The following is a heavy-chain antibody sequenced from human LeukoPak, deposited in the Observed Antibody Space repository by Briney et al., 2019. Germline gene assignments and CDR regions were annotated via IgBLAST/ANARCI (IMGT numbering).Heavy chain of an antibody. J-gene: IGHJ4*02. CDR1: GYTFIIYG. V-gene: IGHV1-18*01. CDR2: ISAYNGNT. Sequence: ASVKVSCKASGYTFIIYGISWVRQAPGQGLEWTGWISAYNGNTNYAQKLQGRVTMTTDTSTSTPYMELRSLRSDDTAVYYCARDSDYYGSGSYYWGQGTLVTVSS. D-gene: IGHD3-10*01. CDR3: ARDSDYYGSGSYY.